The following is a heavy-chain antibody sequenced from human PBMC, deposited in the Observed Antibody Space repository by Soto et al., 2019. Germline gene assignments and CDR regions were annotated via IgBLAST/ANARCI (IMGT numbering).Heavy chain of an antibody. CDR3: AGRPEIHPR. J-gene: IGHJ4*02. CDR1: GGPTSSSDW. D-gene: IGHD1-26*01. CDR2: IHRAGVT. V-gene: IGHV4-4*02. Sequence: QVHLQESGPGLVKPSETLSLTCAISGGPTSSSDWWTWVRQPPGEGLEWIGEIHRAGVTNYNSSLKSRLTISLDHSRNHFSLSLTSVTAADAAVYFCAGRPEIHPRWGQGILVPVSA.